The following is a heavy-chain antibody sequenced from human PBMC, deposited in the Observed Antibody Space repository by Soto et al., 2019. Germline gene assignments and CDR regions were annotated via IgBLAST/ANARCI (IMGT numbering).Heavy chain of an antibody. J-gene: IGHJ5*02. CDR1: GFTFRSYG. CDR2: ISYDGSNK. V-gene: IGHV3-30*18. CDR3: AKGSRDGYNLNWFDP. D-gene: IGHD5-12*01. Sequence: QVQLVESGGGVVQPGRSLRLSCAVSGFTFRSYGMHWVRQAPGKGLEWVAVISYDGSNKYYAASVKGRFTISRDNSKNTLYVQMNSLRAEDTAVYYCAKGSRDGYNLNWFDPWGQGTLVTVSS.